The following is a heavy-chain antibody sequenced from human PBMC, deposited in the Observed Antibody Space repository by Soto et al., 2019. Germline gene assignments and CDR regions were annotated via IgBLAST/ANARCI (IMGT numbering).Heavy chain of an antibody. V-gene: IGHV4-61*01. CDR1: GGSVSSGSYY. Sequence: LSLTCTVSGGSVSSGSYYWSWIRQPPGKGLEWIGYIYYSGSTNYNPSLKSRVTISVDTSKNQFSLKLSSVTAADTAVYYCAGYDSSGYWEDYWGPGTLVTVSS. D-gene: IGHD3-22*01. J-gene: IGHJ4*02. CDR3: AGYDSSGYWEDY. CDR2: IYYSGST.